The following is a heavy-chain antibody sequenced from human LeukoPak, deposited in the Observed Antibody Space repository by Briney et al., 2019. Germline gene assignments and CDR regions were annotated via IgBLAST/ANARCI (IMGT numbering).Heavy chain of an antibody. J-gene: IGHJ4*02. V-gene: IGHV3-49*04. D-gene: IGHD3-22*01. CDR1: GFTFGDYA. Sequence: GGSLRLSCTASGFTFGDYAMSWVRQAPGKGLGWGGFIRSKAYGGTTEYAASVKGRFTISRDDSKSIAYLQMNSLKTEDAAVYYCTRQRSYYYDSSGFDYWGQGTLVTVSS. CDR3: TRQRSYYYDSSGFDY. CDR2: IRSKAYGGTT.